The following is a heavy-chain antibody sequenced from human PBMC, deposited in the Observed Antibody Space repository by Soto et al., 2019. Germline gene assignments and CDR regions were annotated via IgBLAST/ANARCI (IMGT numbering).Heavy chain of an antibody. CDR1: GNTLNAYY. J-gene: IGHJ4*02. D-gene: IGHD3-10*01. Sequence: QVQLLQSGAEVRKPGASVKVSCKSSGNTLNAYYIHWVRQAPGQGLEWMGIINPNIGTTTYAQKFQGRVAMTRDTSTSTVYMELSSLRSEDTAFYYCATGPAIRGVIDEYWGQGTLVTVSS. CDR3: ATGPAIRGVIDEY. CDR2: INPNIGTT. V-gene: IGHV1-46*02.